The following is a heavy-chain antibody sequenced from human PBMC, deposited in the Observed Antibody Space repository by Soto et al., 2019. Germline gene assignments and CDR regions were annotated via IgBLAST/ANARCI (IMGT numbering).Heavy chain of an antibody. J-gene: IGHJ5*02. CDR1: GGTFSSYT. CDR2: IIPILGIA. V-gene: IGHV1-69*04. D-gene: IGHD3-3*01. Sequence: SVKVSCKASGGTFSSYTISWVRQAPGQGLEWMGRIIPILGIANYAQKFQGRVTITADKSTSTAYMELSSVTAADTAVYYCAREDFWSGYYVRWFDPWGQGTLVTVSS. CDR3: AREDFWSGYYVRWFDP.